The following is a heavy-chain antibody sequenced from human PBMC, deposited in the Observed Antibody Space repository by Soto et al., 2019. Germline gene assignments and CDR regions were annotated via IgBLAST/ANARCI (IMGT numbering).Heavy chain of an antibody. CDR3: ARGGVRFHYAMDV. D-gene: IGHD3-10*01. V-gene: IGHV4-34*01. CDR2: INHVGTT. J-gene: IGHJ6*02. CDR1: GGSFSGYY. Sequence: LSLTCAVSGGSFSGYYWNWIRQPPWKGLEWIGEINHVGTTTYNPSLKSRVTITLDTPKSQISLTLNSLTAADTAVYYCARGGVRFHYAMDVWGLGTTVTVSS.